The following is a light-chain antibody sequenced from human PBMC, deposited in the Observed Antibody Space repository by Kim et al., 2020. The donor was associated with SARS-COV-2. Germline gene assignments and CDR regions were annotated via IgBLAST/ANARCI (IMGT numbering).Light chain of an antibody. CDR2: SAS. CDR1: QSITRNY. J-gene: IGKJ1*01. Sequence: LAPRNRPTLSCRAIQSITRNYIAWYQQNGGQAPRLRIHSASSRATGIPNRISGSGSGTDITITVSRLEPEDFAVYYCQHYGSSSGTFGLGTKLEI. CDR3: QHYGSSSGT. V-gene: IGKV3-20*01.